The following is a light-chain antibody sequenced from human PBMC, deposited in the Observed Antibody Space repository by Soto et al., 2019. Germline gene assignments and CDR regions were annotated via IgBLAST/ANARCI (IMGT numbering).Light chain of an antibody. CDR3: QQYNNCPPIT. CDR2: DAS. V-gene: IGKV1-5*01. J-gene: IGKJ5*01. Sequence: IQLPQDPSTLSASVGDRASITCRASQRVSSCVDWYQQKPGKAPKLRLYDASGLESGGPSRFSGSGSGTEFTLTISSLQPDAFATYYCQQYNNCPPITFGQGTRLEIK. CDR1: QRVSSC.